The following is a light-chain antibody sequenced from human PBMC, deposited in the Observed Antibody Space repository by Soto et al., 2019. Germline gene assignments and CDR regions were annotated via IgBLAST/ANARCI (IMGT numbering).Light chain of an antibody. CDR2: EVN. V-gene: IGLV2-8*01. CDR3: TSYAGGNNV. CDR1: SSDVGAYNY. Sequence: QSALTQPPSASGSPGQSVTISCTGTSSDVGAYNYVSWYQQYPGKVPRLMIYEVNKRPSGVPDRFSGSKSGNTASLTVSGLQAEDEADDYCTSYAGGNNVFGTGTKLTVL. J-gene: IGLJ1*01.